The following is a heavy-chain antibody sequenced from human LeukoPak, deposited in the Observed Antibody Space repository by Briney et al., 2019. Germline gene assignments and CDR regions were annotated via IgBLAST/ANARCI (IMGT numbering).Heavy chain of an antibody. Sequence: GGSLRLSCAASGFTFSSYSMNWVRQAPGKGLEWVGFIRSKAYGGTTEYAASVKGRFTISRDDSKSIAYLQMNSLKTEDTAVYYCTRDKGTYAAPQNWFDPWGQGTLVTVSS. D-gene: IGHD3-16*01. CDR1: GFTFSSYS. J-gene: IGHJ5*02. CDR3: TRDKGTYAAPQNWFDP. V-gene: IGHV3-49*04. CDR2: IRSKAYGGTT.